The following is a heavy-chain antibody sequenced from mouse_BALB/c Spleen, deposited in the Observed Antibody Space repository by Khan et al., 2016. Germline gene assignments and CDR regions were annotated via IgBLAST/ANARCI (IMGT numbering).Heavy chain of an antibody. J-gene: IGHJ2*01. D-gene: IGHD1-1*01. CDR2: TNPTNGRT. V-gene: IGHV1S81*02. CDR1: GYTFTSYL. Sequence: QVQLQQPGAELVKAGASVKMSCKASGYTFTSYLMHWVKQRLGQGLEWFAETNPTNGRTYYNEKFKSKATLTVDKSSSTAYMLLSGPTSEDSAVYYCARIKKIVATYVDYGGQGATLTGSS. CDR3: ARIKKIVATYVDY.